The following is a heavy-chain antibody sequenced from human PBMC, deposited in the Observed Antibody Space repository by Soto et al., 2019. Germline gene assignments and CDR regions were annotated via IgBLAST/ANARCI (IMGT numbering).Heavy chain of an antibody. Sequence: SQTLSLTCAISGDSVSSNSAAWNWIRQSPSRGLEWLGRTFYKSKWYYDYAISVRSRIIISPDTSKNQFSLQLNSVTPEDTAVYFCARQSFRTFYYVDVWAIGTTVTVSS. CDR3: ARQSFRTFYYVDV. D-gene: IGHD3-16*02. V-gene: IGHV6-1*01. J-gene: IGHJ6*03. CDR2: TFYKSKWYY. CDR1: GDSVSSNSAA.